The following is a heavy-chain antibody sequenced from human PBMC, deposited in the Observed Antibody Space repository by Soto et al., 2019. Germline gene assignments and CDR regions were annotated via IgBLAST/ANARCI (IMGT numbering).Heavy chain of an antibody. CDR1: GYSFTSYW. CDR2: IYPGDSGT. D-gene: IGHD1-1*01. Sequence: GESLKISCEASGYSFTSYWIGWVRQMPGKGLEWMGIIYPGDSGTRYSPSFQGQVAMSVDKSISTAYLQWNSLKASDTAVYYCARLIDRAELWDVWGQGTTVTVSS. V-gene: IGHV5-51*01. J-gene: IGHJ6*02. CDR3: ARLIDRAELWDV.